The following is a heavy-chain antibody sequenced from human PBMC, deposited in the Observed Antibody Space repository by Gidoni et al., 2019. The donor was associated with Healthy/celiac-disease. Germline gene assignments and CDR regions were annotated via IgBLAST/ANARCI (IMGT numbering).Heavy chain of an antibody. J-gene: IGHJ4*02. Sequence: QVQLQQWGAGLLKPSESLSLTCAVYGGSFSGYYWSWIRQPPGQGLEWIGEINHSGSTNYNPSLKSRVTISVDTSKNQFSLKLSSVTAADTAVYYCARGSRVRGAPRPRGFDYWGQGTLVTVSS. D-gene: IGHD3-10*01. CDR3: ARGSRVRGAPRPRGFDY. CDR1: GGSFSGYY. CDR2: INHSGST. V-gene: IGHV4-34*01.